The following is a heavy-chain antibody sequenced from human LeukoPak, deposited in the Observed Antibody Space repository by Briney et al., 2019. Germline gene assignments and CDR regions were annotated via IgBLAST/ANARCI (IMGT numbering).Heavy chain of an antibody. V-gene: IGHV3-66*04. J-gene: IGHJ6*02. CDR1: GFSVINNY. CDR2: IYNGGAT. Sequence: PGGSLRLSCAASGFSVINNYMTCVRQAPGKGLEWVSVIYNGGATYYADSVKGRFIISRDNSKNTLFLQMDSLRVEDTAVYYCARRYFGMDVWGQGTTVTVSS. CDR3: ARRYFGMDV.